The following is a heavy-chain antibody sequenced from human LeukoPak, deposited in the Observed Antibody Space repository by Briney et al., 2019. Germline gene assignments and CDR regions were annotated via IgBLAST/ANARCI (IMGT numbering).Heavy chain of an antibody. CDR3: ARERDNIMARGPLDV. CDR2: INPSGGGT. J-gene: IGHJ6*02. CDR1: GYTFTSYY. Sequence: ASVKVSCKASGYTFTSYYMHWVRQAPGQGLEWMGIINPSGGGTTYAQKFQDRFTMTRDPSTSTVYMELRSLRYEDTAVYYCARERDNIMARGPLDVWGRGPRSPSP. D-gene: IGHD3-10*01. V-gene: IGHV1-46*01.